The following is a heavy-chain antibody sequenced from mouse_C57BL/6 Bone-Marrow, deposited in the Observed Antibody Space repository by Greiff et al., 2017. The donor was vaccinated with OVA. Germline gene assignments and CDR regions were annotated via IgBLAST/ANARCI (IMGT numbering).Heavy chain of an antibody. Sequence: QVQLQQPGTELVKPGASVKLSCKASGYTFTSYWMHWVKQRPGQGLEWIGNINPSNGGTNYNEKFKSKATLTVDKSSSTAYMQLSSLTSEDSAVYECARGGRFRRGGYAMDYWGQGTSVTVSS. CDR1: GYTFTSYW. V-gene: IGHV1-53*01. J-gene: IGHJ4*01. CDR2: INPSNGGT. D-gene: IGHD1-1*02. CDR3: ARGGRFRRGGYAMDY.